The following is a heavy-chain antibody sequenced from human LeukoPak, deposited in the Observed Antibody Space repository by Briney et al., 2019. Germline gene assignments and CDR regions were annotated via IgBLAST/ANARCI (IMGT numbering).Heavy chain of an antibody. J-gene: IGHJ4*02. D-gene: IGHD4-11*01. CDR2: IQYDGSNK. Sequence: GGSLRLSCAASGFTFSGYGMHWVRQAPGKGLEWVAFIQYDGSNKYYADSVKGRFTISRDNSENTLYVQINSLRAEDTAVYYCAKNRDSDSSRIRKYYFDYWGQGTLVTVSS. CDR1: GFTFSGYG. CDR3: AKNRDSDSSRIRKYYFDY. V-gene: IGHV3-30*02.